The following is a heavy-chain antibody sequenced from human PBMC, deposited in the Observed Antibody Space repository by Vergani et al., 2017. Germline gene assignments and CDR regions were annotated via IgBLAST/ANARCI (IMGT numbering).Heavy chain of an antibody. CDR1: GGSISSYY. J-gene: IGHJ3*02. V-gene: IGHV4-4*07. CDR3: ARGMGAAAGIEDAFDI. D-gene: IGHD6-13*01. CDR2: IYTSGST. Sequence: QVQLQESGPGLVKPSETLALTCTVSGGSISSYYWSWIRQPAGKGLEWIGRIYTSGSTNYNPSLKSRVTMSVDTSKNQFSLKLSSVTAADTAVYYCARGMGAAAGIEDAFDIWGQGTMVTVSS.